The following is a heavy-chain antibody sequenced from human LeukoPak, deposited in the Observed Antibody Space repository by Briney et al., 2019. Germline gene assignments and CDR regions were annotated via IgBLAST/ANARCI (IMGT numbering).Heavy chain of an antibody. Sequence: SETLSLTCTVSGGSISSGSYYWSWLRQPAGKGLEWIGRIYTSGSTNYNPSLKSRVTISVDTTKNQFSLKLSSVTAADKAVYYCARGPPSRYCSSTSCYLMGYYYYYYMDVWGKGTTVSVSS. CDR3: ARGPPSRYCSSTSCYLMGYYYYYYMDV. D-gene: IGHD2-2*01. V-gene: IGHV4-61*02. CDR2: IYTSGST. CDR1: GGSISSGSYY. J-gene: IGHJ6*03.